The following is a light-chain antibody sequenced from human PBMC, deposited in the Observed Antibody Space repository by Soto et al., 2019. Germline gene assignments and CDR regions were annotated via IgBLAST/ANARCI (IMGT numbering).Light chain of an antibody. CDR3: QVWDSSSDHQV. CDR1: NIGSKS. J-gene: IGLJ3*02. CDR2: YDS. Sequence: SYELTQPPSVSVAPGKTARITCGGNNIGSKSVHWYQQKPGQAPVLVIYYDSARPSGIPERFSGSNSGNTATLTISRVEAGDEADYSCQVWDSSSDHQVFGGGTKLTVL. V-gene: IGLV3-21*04.